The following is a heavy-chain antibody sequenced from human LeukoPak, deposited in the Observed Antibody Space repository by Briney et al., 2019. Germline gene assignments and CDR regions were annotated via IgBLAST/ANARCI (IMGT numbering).Heavy chain of an antibody. CDR2: IYSRGST. J-gene: IGHJ4*02. Sequence: SETLSLTCIVSGGSISSSNYYWGWIRQSPGTGLEWIGSIYSRGSTYYNPSLKSRVIVSVDTSKNQFSLKLSSLTATDTAVYYCANSIDFDYGDYYFDYWGQGALVTISS. CDR1: GGSISSSNYY. V-gene: IGHV4-39*07. CDR3: ANSIDFDYGDYYFDY. D-gene: IGHD4-17*01.